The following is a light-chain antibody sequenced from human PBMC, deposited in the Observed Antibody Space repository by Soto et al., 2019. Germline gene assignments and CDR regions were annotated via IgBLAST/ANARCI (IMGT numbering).Light chain of an antibody. CDR2: GTS. J-gene: IGKJ1*01. CDR1: QSVNSN. V-gene: IGKV3-15*01. Sequence: EIVLTQSPATLSLSPGERATLSCRASQSVNSNLAWYQQKAGQAPRLLIYGTSTRATGIPARFSGSGSGTDFTLTSSSLQFEDFAVYYCQQYNNWPRTCGQGTKVDI. CDR3: QQYNNWPRT.